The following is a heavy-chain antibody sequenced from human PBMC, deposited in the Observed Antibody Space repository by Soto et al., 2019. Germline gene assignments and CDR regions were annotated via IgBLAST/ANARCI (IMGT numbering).Heavy chain of an antibody. Sequence: PGGSLRLSCAASGFTFSSYGMNWVRQAPGKGLEWVSYISSSGTIYYADSVKGRFAISRDNAKNSLYLQMNSLRDEDTAVYYCAGSLHRNAGLDLWGQGTLVTVSS. V-gene: IGHV3-48*02. J-gene: IGHJ5*02. D-gene: IGHD1-1*01. CDR2: ISSSGTI. CDR3: AGSLHRNAGLDL. CDR1: GFTFSSYG.